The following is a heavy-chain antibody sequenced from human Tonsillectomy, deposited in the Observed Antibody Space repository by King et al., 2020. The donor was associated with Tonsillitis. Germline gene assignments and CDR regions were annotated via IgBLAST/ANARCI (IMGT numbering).Heavy chain of an antibody. D-gene: IGHD4-17*01. CDR3: AKDMGTTMTTSFDY. Sequence: VQLVESGGGLVKPGGSLRLSCAASGFIFSDYYMSWIRQAPGKGLEWVSYISGSGFYTNYADSVKGRFTISRDNAKNSIYLDMNSLGVEDTAVYYCAKDMGTTMTTSFDYWGQGALVSVSP. V-gene: IGHV3-11*06. J-gene: IGHJ4*02. CDR1: GFIFSDYY. CDR2: ISGSGFYT.